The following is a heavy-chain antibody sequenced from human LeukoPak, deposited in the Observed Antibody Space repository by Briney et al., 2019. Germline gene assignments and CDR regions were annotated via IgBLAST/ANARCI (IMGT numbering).Heavy chain of an antibody. Sequence: GGSLRLSCAASGFTFSSYWLHWVRQAPGKGLEWVSAISGSGGSTYYADSVKGRFTISRDNSKNTLYLQMNSLRAEDTAVYYCAKGQWLFIYWGQGTLVTVSS. CDR1: GFTFSSYW. CDR2: ISGSGGST. V-gene: IGHV3-23*01. J-gene: IGHJ4*02. CDR3: AKGQWLFIY. D-gene: IGHD6-19*01.